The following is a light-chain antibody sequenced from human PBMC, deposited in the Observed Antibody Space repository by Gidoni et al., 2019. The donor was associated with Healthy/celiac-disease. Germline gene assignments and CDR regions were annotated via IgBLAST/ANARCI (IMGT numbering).Light chain of an antibody. J-gene: IGKJ4*01. CDR3: QQYNNWPPVELT. V-gene: IGKV3-15*01. Sequence: EIVMTQSPATLSVSPGERATLSCRASQSVSSNLAWYQQKPGQAPRLLIYGASTRATGIPARFSGSGSGTEFTLTISSLQSEDFAVYACQQYNNWPPVELTFGGXTKVEIK. CDR2: GAS. CDR1: QSVSSN.